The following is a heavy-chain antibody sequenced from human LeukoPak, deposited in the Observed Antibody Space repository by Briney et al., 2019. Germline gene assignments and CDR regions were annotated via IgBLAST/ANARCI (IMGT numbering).Heavy chain of an antibody. V-gene: IGHV4-31*03. J-gene: IGHJ5*02. Sequence: SETLSLTCTVSGGSVSSGNYYWSWIRQHPGRGLEWIGYVSHSGPTDINPSLKSRATIAVDTSTNQFSLRLTSVTAADTAIYYCARDTRLRRTNWFDPWGQGTLVTVSS. D-gene: IGHD4-17*01. CDR1: GGSVSSGNYY. CDR3: ARDTRLRRTNWFDP. CDR2: VSHSGPT.